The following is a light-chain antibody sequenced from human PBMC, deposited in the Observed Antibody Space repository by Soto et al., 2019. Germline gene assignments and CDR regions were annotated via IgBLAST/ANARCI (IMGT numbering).Light chain of an antibody. CDR3: CSYAGGSNV. V-gene: IGLV2-14*01. CDR2: EVT. CDR1: SSDVGGYNY. J-gene: IGLJ1*01. Sequence: QSALTQPASVSGSLGQSITISCTGTSSDVGGYNYVSWFQQSPGKAPKVMIYEVTNRPSGVSNRFSGSKSGNTASLTISGLQAEDEADYFCCSYAGGSNVFGAGTKVTVL.